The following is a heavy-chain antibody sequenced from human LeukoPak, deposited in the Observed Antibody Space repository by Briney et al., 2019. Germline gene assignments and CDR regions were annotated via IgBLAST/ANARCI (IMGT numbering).Heavy chain of an antibody. CDR3: ARMVLRGYSYG. Sequence: GGSLRLSCAASGFTFSSYSMNWVRQAPGKGLEWVSYISSSSSTIYYADSVKGRFTISRDNAKNSLYLQMNSLRAEDTAVYYCARMVLRGYSYGWGQGTLVTVSS. CDR1: GFTFSSYS. V-gene: IGHV3-48*04. J-gene: IGHJ4*02. CDR2: ISSSSSTI. D-gene: IGHD5-18*01.